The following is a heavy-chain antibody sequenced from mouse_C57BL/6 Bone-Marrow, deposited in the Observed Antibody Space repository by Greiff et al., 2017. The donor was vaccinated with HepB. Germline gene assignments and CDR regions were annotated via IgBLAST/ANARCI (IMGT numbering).Heavy chain of an antibody. D-gene: IGHD2-5*01. CDR3: ARLYSNYEAWFAY. CDR1: GFTFSSYG. Sequence: EVMLVESGGDLVKPGGSLKLSCAASGFTFSSYGMSWVRQTPDKRLEWVATISSGGSYTYYPDSVKGRFTISRDNAKNTLYLQMSSLKSEDTAMYYCARLYSNYEAWFAYWGQGTLVTVSA. V-gene: IGHV5-6*01. CDR2: ISSGGSYT. J-gene: IGHJ3*01.